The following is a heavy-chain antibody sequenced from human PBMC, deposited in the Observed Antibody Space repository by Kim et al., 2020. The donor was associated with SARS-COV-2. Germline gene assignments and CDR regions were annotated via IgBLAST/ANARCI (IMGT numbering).Heavy chain of an antibody. J-gene: IGHJ4*02. V-gene: IGHV4-59*08. D-gene: IGHD2-2*01. Sequence: NYNPSLKSRVTISVDTSKNQFSLKLSSVTAADTAVYYCARRTARGMPVDYWGQGTLVTVSS. CDR3: ARRTARGMPVDY.